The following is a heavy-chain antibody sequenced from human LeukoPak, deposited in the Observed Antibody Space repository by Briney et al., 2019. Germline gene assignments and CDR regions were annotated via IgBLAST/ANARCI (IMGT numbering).Heavy chain of an antibody. CDR3: ARDSGSYLTPWRD. CDR2: IIPIFGTA. D-gene: IGHD1-26*01. CDR1: GYTFTSYG. J-gene: IGHJ4*02. V-gene: IGHV1-69*13. Sequence: ASVKVSCKASGYTFTSYGISWVRQAPGQGLEWMGGIIPIFGTANYAQKFQGRVTITADESTSTAYMELSSLRSEDTAVYYCARDSGSYLTPWRDWGQGTLVTVSS.